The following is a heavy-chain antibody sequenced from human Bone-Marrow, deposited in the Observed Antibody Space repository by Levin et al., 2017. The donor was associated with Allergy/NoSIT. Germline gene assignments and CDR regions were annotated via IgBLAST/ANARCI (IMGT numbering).Heavy chain of an antibody. CDR3: VRGGGYYGSW. Sequence: GGSLRLSCEASGFTFSDYWMSWVRQPSGKGLEWVARINKGRNEISYVDSVKGRFTIFRDDGKKSLYLQMNSLRVEDTAVYYCVRGGGYYGSWWGQGALVTVSS. J-gene: IGHJ4*02. V-gene: IGHV3-7*05. CDR1: GFTFSDYW. CDR2: INKGRNEI. D-gene: IGHD3-10*01.